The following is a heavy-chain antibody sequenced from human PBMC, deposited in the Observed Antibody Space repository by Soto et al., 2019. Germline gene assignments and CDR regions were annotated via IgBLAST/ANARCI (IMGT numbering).Heavy chain of an antibody. V-gene: IGHV3-21*01. Sequence: EVQLVESGGGLVKPGGSLRLSCAASGFTFSSYSMNWVRQAPGKGLEWVSSISSSSSYIYYADSVKGRFTISRDNGKHSQYLQRNSLRAEDTAVYYCAREALGYYYDSRKHFDYWGQGTLVSVSS. D-gene: IGHD3-22*01. CDR2: ISSSSSYI. J-gene: IGHJ4*02. CDR3: AREALGYYYDSRKHFDY. CDR1: GFTFSSYS.